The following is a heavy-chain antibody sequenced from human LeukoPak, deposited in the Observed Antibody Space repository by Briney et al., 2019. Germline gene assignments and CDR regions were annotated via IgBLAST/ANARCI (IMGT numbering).Heavy chain of an antibody. CDR1: GGSISSYY. CDR2: IYTSGST. J-gene: IGHJ4*02. Sequence: SETLSLTCTVSGGSISSYYWSWIRQPAGKGLEWIGRIYTSGSTNYNPSLKSRVIMSVDTSKNQFSLRLSSVTAADTAVYYCARSNKAIAAAGEFDYWGQGTLVTVSS. V-gene: IGHV4-4*07. CDR3: ARSNKAIAAAGEFDY. D-gene: IGHD6-13*01.